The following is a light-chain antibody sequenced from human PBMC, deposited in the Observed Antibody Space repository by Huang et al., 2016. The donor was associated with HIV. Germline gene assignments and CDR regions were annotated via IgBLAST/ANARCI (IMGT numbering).Light chain of an antibody. Sequence: EIAVTQSPASLAVSLGERATITCGSSQSVLSTANNKYYLAWYQQKSGQSPRLLFYWASPREAGVPDRFRGSGSATQFTLTISNLQAEDVALHFCQQYYTTPGFGQGTYVEI. J-gene: IGKJ1*01. CDR1: QSVLSTANNKYY. CDR3: QQYYTTPG. V-gene: IGKV4-1*01. CDR2: WAS.